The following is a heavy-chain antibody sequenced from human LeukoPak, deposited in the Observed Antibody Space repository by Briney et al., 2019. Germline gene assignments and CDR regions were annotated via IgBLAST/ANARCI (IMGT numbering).Heavy chain of an antibody. Sequence: SVKVSCKASGGTFSSYAISWVRQAPGQGLEWMGGIIPIFGTANYAQKFQGRVTITTDESTSTAYMELSSLRSEGTAVYYCARGWIAARPDYYYYMDVWGKGTTVTVSS. J-gene: IGHJ6*03. CDR3: ARGWIAARPDYYYYMDV. D-gene: IGHD6-6*01. V-gene: IGHV1-69*05. CDR1: GGTFSSYA. CDR2: IIPIFGTA.